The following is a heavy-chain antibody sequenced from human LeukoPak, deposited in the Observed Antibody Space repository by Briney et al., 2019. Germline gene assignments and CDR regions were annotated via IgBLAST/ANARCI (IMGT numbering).Heavy chain of an antibody. V-gene: IGHV3-23*01. Sequence: GGSLRLSCAASGFTFSSYAMSWVRQAPGKGLGWVSAISGSGGGTYYADSVKGRFTISRDNSKNTLYLQMNSLRAEDTAVYYCAKDPRLWFGELFPVLFDYWGQGTLVTVSS. CDR3: AKDPRLWFGELFPVLFDY. D-gene: IGHD3-10*01. CDR2: ISGSGGGT. J-gene: IGHJ4*02. CDR1: GFTFSSYA.